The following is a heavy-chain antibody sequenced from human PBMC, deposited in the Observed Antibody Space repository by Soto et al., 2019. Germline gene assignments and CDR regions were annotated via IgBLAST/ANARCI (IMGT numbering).Heavy chain of an antibody. J-gene: IGHJ5*02. Sequence: SETLSLTCAVFGGSFSGYYWTWIRQHPGKGLEWIGYIYYSGSTYYNPSLKSRVTISVDTSKNQFSLKLSSVTAADTAVYYCARGEWLGERRFDPWGQGTLVTVSS. CDR2: IYYSGST. CDR1: GGSFSGYY. CDR3: ARGEWLGERRFDP. D-gene: IGHD3-16*01. V-gene: IGHV4-31*11.